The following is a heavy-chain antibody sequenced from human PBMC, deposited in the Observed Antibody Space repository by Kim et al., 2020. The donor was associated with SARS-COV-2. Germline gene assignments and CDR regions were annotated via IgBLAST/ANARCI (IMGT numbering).Heavy chain of an antibody. CDR1: GGSISSYY. V-gene: IGHV4-59*01. D-gene: IGHD1-26*01. Sequence: SETLSLTCTVSGGSISSYYWSWIRQPPGKGLEWIGYIYYSGSTNYNPSLKSRVTISVDTSKNQFSLKLSSVTAADTAVYYCARVGVGATPAIRAFDIWGQGTMVTVSS. CDR3: ARVGVGATPAIRAFDI. J-gene: IGHJ3*02. CDR2: IYYSGST.